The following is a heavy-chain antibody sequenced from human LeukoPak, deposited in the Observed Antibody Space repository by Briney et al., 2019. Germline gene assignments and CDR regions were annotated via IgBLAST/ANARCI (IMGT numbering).Heavy chain of an antibody. CDR2: ISYIGST. CDR1: GGSFSSHY. J-gene: IGHJ3*02. Sequence: SETLSLTCTVSGGSFSSHYWSWIRQPPGKGLELIGYISYIGSTNYNPSLKSRVTISVDTSKNQFSLKLSSVTAADTAVYYCARDPTTVTKGLDIWGQGTMVTVSS. V-gene: IGHV4-59*11. D-gene: IGHD4-17*01. CDR3: ARDPTTVTKGLDI.